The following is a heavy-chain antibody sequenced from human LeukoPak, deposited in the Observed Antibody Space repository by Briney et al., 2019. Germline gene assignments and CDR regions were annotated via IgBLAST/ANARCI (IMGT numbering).Heavy chain of an antibody. CDR3: ARDQEDIYPVAFDI. CDR2: IKQDGSEK. Sequence: GGSLRLSCAASGFTFSSYWMSWVRQAPGKGLEWVANIKQDGSEKYYVDSVKGRFTISRDNAKNSLYLQMNSLRAEDTAVYYCARDQEDIYPVAFDIWGQGTMVTVSS. V-gene: IGHV3-7*01. D-gene: IGHD2-15*01. CDR1: GFTFSSYW. J-gene: IGHJ3*02.